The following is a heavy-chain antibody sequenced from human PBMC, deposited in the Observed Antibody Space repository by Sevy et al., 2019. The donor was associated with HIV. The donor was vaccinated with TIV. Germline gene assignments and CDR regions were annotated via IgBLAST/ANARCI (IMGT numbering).Heavy chain of an antibody. Sequence: GGSLRLSCAASGFTFSSYAMHWVRQAPGKGLEWVAVISYDGSNKYYADSVKGRFIISRDNSKNTLYLQMNSLRAEDTAVYYCARDWSGTVDYWGQGTLVTVSS. D-gene: IGHD1-1*01. CDR2: ISYDGSNK. V-gene: IGHV3-30*04. J-gene: IGHJ4*02. CDR3: ARDWSGTVDY. CDR1: GFTFSSYA.